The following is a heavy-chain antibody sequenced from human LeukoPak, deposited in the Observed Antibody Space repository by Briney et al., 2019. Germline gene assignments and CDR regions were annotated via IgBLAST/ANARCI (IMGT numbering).Heavy chain of an antibody. Sequence: GGSLRLSCAASGFSFSSYSMNWVRQAPGKGLEWVSSISSSSSYIYYADSVKGRFTISRDNAKNSLYLQMNSLRAEDTAVYYCARERYYYDSSGFDYWGQGTLVTVSS. J-gene: IGHJ4*02. CDR2: ISSSSSYI. V-gene: IGHV3-21*01. CDR3: ARERYYYDSSGFDY. CDR1: GFSFSSYS. D-gene: IGHD3-22*01.